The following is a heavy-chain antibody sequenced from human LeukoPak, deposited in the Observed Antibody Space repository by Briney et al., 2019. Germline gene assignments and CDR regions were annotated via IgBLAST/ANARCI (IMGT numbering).Heavy chain of an antibody. Sequence: GEALKISCSGSRYSFTNYWIGWVRQMPGKGLEWMGIIYSGGSDTRYRPSFQGQVTISADKSFSNAYLQWSSLKASDTAMYYCARHDSGSYLDFWGQGTLVSVSS. CDR2: IYSGGSDT. J-gene: IGHJ4*02. CDR3: ARHDSGSYLDF. D-gene: IGHD1-26*01. V-gene: IGHV5-51*01. CDR1: RYSFTNYW.